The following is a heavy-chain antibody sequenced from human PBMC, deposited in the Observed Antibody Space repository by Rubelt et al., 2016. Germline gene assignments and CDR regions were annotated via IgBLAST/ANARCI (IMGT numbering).Heavy chain of an antibody. CDR2: IYSGGST. Sequence: SLRLSCAASGFTFSNAWMSWVRQAPGKGLEWVSVIYSGGSTYYADSVKGRFTISRDNSKNTLYLQMNSLRAEDTAVYYCARNWGFDYWGQGTLVTVSS. J-gene: IGHJ4*02. V-gene: IGHV3-66*01. CDR3: ARNWGFDY. CDR1: GFTFSNAW. D-gene: IGHD7-27*01.